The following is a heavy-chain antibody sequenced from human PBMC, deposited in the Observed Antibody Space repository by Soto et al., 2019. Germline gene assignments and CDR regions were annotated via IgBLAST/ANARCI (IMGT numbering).Heavy chain of an antibody. CDR3: ARVDGSGSYYRNDAFDI. CDR2: IKQDGSEK. CDR1: GFTFSSYW. Sequence: PGGSLRLSCAASGFTFSSYWMSWVRQAPGKGLEWVANIKQDGSEKYYVDSVKGRFTISRDNAKNSLYLQMNSLRAEDTAVYYCARVDGSGSYYRNDAFDIWGQGTMVTVSS. J-gene: IGHJ3*02. D-gene: IGHD3-10*01. V-gene: IGHV3-7*01.